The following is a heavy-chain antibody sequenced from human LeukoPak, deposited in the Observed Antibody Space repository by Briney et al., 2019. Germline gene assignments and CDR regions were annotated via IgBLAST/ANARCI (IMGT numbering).Heavy chain of an antibody. J-gene: IGHJ4*02. V-gene: IGHV4-34*01. Sequence: SETLSLTCAVYGGSFSGYYWSWIRQPPGKGLEWIGEFNHSGSTNYNPSLKSRVTISVDTSKNQFSLKLSSVTAADTAVYYCARGHLAGIAAAGSYYFDYWGQGTLVTVSS. CDR3: ARGHLAGIAAAGSYYFDY. CDR2: FNHSGST. CDR1: GGSFSGYY. D-gene: IGHD6-13*01.